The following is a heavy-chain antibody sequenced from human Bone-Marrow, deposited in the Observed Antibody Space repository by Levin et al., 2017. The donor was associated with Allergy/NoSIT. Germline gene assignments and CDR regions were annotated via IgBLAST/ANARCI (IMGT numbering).Heavy chain of an antibody. CDR3: ARDSWAAYGSGSDE. V-gene: IGHV3-7*04. D-gene: IGHD3-10*01. CDR1: GFTFSGYW. CDR2: IKEDGIEK. Sequence: ASVKVSCAASGFTFSGYWMSWVRQAPGKGLEWVANIKEDGIEKYYVDSVKGRFTISRDNAKNSLYLQMDSLRAEDTAVYYCARDSWAAYGSGSDEWGQGTLVTVSP. J-gene: IGHJ4*02.